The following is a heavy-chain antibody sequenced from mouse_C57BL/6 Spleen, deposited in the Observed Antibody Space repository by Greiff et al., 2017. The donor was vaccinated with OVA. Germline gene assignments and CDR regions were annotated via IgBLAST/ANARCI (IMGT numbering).Heavy chain of an antibody. J-gene: IGHJ2*01. Sequence: VQLQQSGPELVKPGASVKLSCKASGYTFTSYDINWVKQRPGQGLEWIGWIYPRDGSTKYNEKFKGKATLTVDTSSSTAYMGLHSLTSEDSAVYFCARKGHYYGSDYFDYWGQGTTLTVSS. CDR3: ARKGHYYGSDYFDY. V-gene: IGHV1-85*01. D-gene: IGHD1-1*01. CDR2: IYPRDGST. CDR1: GYTFTSYD.